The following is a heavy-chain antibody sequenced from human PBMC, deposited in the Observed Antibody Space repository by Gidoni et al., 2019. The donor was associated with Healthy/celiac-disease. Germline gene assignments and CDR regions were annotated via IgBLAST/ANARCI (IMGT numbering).Heavy chain of an antibody. CDR1: GGTFSSYT. CDR3: ARDGSPIRPKGFDY. Sequence: QVQLVQSGAEVQKPGSSVKVSCKAPGGTFSSYTISWVRQAPGQGLEWMGRIIPILGIANYAQKFQGRVTITADKSTSTAYMELSSLRSEDTAVYYCARDGSPIRPKGFDYWGQGTLVTVSS. CDR2: IIPILGIA. J-gene: IGHJ4*02. D-gene: IGHD6-13*01. V-gene: IGHV1-69*08.